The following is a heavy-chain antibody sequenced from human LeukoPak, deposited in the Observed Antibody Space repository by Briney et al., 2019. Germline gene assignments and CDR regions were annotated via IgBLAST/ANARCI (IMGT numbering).Heavy chain of an antibody. D-gene: IGHD6-19*01. CDR3: ATRQSNGWYDWFDP. Sequence: SETLSLTCAVYGGSFSGYDWSWIRQPPAKGLEWIGEIDHSGSTNHNPSLKSRVTISVDTSKNKFSLKLSSVTAADTAVYFCATRQSNGWYDWFDPWGQGTLVTVSS. CDR2: IDHSGST. V-gene: IGHV4-34*01. CDR1: GGSFSGYD. J-gene: IGHJ5*02.